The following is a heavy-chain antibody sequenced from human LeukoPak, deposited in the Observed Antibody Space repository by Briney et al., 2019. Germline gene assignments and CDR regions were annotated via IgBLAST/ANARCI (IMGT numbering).Heavy chain of an antibody. CDR1: GFTFSSYG. CDR3: ARGLGENDY. V-gene: IGHV3-33*01. CDR2: IWYDGSNK. Sequence: QPGRSLRLSCAASGFTFSSYGMHWVRQAPGKGLEWAAVIWYDGSNKYYADSVKGRFTISRDNSKNTLYLQMNSLRAEDTAVYYCARGLGENDYWGQGTLVTVSS. D-gene: IGHD2-21*01. J-gene: IGHJ4*02.